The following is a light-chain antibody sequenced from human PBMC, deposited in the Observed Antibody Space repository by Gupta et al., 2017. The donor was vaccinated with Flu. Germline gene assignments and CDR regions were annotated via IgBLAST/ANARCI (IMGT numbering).Light chain of an antibody. CDR3: GTWDGSLSTDV. J-gene: IGLJ1*01. CDR1: SSNIGNTY. Sequence: SSSNIGNTYVSGNQQLPGTAPKLLIYENNKRPSGIPDRFSGSKSGTSAALGITGLQTGDEADYYCGTWDGSLSTDVFGTGTKVTVL. V-gene: IGLV1-51*02. CDR2: ENN.